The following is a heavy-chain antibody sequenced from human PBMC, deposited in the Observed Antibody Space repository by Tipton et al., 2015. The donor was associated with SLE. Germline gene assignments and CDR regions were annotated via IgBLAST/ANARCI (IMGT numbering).Heavy chain of an antibody. V-gene: IGHV4-31*03. D-gene: IGHD3-10*01. Sequence: TLSLTCTVSGASITSGGFFWSWIRQHPGKGLEWIGYASYSGSTSYNPSLKSRVTMSIDTSKDQFSLKLTSVTAADTAVYFCARDIYGSGSPLRYFDLWGQGTLVTVSS. CDR3: ARDIYGSGSPLRYFDL. CDR2: ASYSGST. CDR1: GASITSGGFF. J-gene: IGHJ4*02.